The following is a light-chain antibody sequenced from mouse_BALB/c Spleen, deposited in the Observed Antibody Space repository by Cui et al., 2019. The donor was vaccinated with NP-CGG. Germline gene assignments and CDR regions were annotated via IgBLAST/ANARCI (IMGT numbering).Light chain of an antibody. CDR2: GTK. Sequence: QALLTQESVLTPSPGETITLTCRSSTGAVTTSNYANWVQEKSDHLFTGLIGGTKNRAPGVPARFSGSLIGDKAALTITGAQTEDEAIYFCALWYSNHWVFGGGTKLTVL. CDR1: TGAVTTSNY. CDR3: ALWYSNHWV. V-gene: IGLV1*01. J-gene: IGLJ1*01.